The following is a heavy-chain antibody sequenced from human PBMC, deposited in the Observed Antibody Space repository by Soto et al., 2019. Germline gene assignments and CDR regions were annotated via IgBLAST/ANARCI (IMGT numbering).Heavy chain of an antibody. CDR1: GGSITSYY. V-gene: IGHV4-59*01. CDR2: IYYTGRT. Sequence: PSETLSLTCTVSGGSITSYYWTWIRQPPGKELEWIGYIYYTGRTNCNPSLKSRVTMSADTSKNQFSLRLSSVTAADTATYYCARDLTIGGFFDPWGQGTLVTVSS. CDR3: ARDLTIGGFFDP. J-gene: IGHJ5*02. D-gene: IGHD3-10*01.